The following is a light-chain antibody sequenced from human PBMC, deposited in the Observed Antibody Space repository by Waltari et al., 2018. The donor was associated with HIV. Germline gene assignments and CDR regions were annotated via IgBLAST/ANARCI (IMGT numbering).Light chain of an antibody. CDR2: KNN. CDR3: AAWDDSLSGYV. Sequence: QSVLTHPPSASGTPGQRVTIPCSGSRSNIGSNYVYWYQQLPGTAPKLLIYKNNQRPSGVPDRFSGSKSGTSASLAISGLRSEDEADYYCAAWDDSLSGYVFGTGTKVTVL. CDR1: RSNIGSNY. V-gene: IGLV1-47*01. J-gene: IGLJ1*01.